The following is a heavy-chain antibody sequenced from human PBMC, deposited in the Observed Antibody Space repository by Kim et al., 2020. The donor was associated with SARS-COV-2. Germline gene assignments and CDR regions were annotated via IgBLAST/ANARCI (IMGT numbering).Heavy chain of an antibody. Sequence: RGRFTIYRDNPKNTLYLQMNSLRAEDTAIYYCAKAVGYCSSTSCSYYFDYWGQGTLVTVSS. D-gene: IGHD2-2*01. V-gene: IGHV3-23*01. CDR3: AKAVGYCSSTSCSYYFDY. J-gene: IGHJ4*02.